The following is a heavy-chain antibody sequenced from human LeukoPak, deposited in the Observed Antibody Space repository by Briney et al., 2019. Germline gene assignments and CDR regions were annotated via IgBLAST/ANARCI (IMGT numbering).Heavy chain of an antibody. V-gene: IGHV5-51*01. CDR2: IYPGDSDT. CDR3: ARQYCSGGSCYTLDPDAFDI. CDR1: GYSFTSYW. J-gene: IGHJ3*02. D-gene: IGHD2-15*01. Sequence: GESLKISCKGSGYSFTSYWIGWVRQMPGKGPEWMGIIYPGDSDTRYSPSFQGQVTISADKSISTAYLQWSSLKASDTAMYYCARQYCSGGSCYTLDPDAFDIWGQGTMVTVSS.